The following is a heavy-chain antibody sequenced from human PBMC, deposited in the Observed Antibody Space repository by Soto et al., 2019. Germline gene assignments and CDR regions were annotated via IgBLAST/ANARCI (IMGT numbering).Heavy chain of an antibody. J-gene: IGHJ4*02. CDR3: ARRLSGYDYTDY. D-gene: IGHD5-12*01. V-gene: IGHV4-59*08. Sequence: PSETLSLTCTVSGGSISSYYWSWIRQPPGKGLEWIGYIYYSGSTNYNPSLKSRVTISVDTSKNQFSLKLSSVTAADTAVYYCARRLSGYDYTDYWGQGTLVTVSS. CDR1: GGSISSYY. CDR2: IYYSGST.